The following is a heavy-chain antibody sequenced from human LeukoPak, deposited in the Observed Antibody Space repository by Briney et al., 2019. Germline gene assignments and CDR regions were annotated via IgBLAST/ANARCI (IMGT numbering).Heavy chain of an antibody. J-gene: IGHJ5*02. CDR1: GGSISSYY. Sequence: SETLSLTCTASGGSISSYYWSWIRQPAGKGLEWIGRIYTSGSTNYNPSLKSRVTMSVDTSKYQFSLKLSSVTAADTAVYYCARDPPVTSPLIGNWFDPWGQGTLVTVSS. CDR3: ARDPPVTSPLIGNWFDP. V-gene: IGHV4-4*07. CDR2: IYTSGST. D-gene: IGHD2-2*01.